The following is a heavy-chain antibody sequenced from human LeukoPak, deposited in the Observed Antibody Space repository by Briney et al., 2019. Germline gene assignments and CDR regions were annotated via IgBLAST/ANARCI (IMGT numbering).Heavy chain of an antibody. CDR1: GYTFTSYY. J-gene: IGHJ5*02. CDR3: ARSSPHYDFWSGYLSYNWFDP. CDR2: INPSGGST. V-gene: IGHV1-46*01. D-gene: IGHD3-3*01. Sequence: ASAKVSCKASGYTFTSYYMHWVRQAPGQGLEWMGIINPSGGSTSYAQKFQGRVTMTRDTSTSTVYMELSSLRSEDTAVYYCARSSPHYDFWSGYLSYNWFDPWGQGTLVTVSS.